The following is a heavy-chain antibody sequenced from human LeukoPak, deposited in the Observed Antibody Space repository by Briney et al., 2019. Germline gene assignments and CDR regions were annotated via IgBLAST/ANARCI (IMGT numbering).Heavy chain of an antibody. D-gene: IGHD6-19*01. J-gene: IGHJ4*02. V-gene: IGHV3-30*04. Sequence: GGSLRLSCAPSGFTFSSYAMYWVRQAPGKGLEWVAVISYDGSNKYYADSVKGRFTISRDNSKNTLYLQMNSLRAEDTAVYYCARDQRPVALDYWGQGTLVTVSS. CDR3: ARDQRPVALDY. CDR2: ISYDGSNK. CDR1: GFTFSSYA.